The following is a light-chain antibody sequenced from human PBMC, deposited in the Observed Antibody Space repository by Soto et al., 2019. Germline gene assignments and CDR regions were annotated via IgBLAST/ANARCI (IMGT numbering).Light chain of an antibody. V-gene: IGKV3-11*01. CDR2: DAS. CDR1: QSVSSY. J-gene: IGKJ5*01. Sequence: IFLTHSPATLSLSPFEIATLSCMASQSVSSYLAWHQQRPGQAPRLLIYDASTRATGVPARFSGSGSGTDFTLTISSLEPEDFAVYYSQQRSSWPPTFGQGTRLEIK. CDR3: QQRSSWPPT.